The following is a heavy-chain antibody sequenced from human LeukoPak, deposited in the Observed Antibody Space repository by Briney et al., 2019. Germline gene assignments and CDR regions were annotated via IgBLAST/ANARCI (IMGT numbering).Heavy chain of an antibody. D-gene: IGHD3-10*01. J-gene: IGHJ4*02. CDR3: ARTIWFGESPFDY. CDR2: IYPGDSDT. V-gene: IGHV5-51*01. Sequence: GESLKISCKGSGYSFTSYWIGWVRQMPGKGLEWMGIIYPGDSDTRYSPSFQGQVTISADKSISTAYPQWSSLKASDTAMYYCARTIWFGESPFDYWGQGTLVTVSS. CDR1: GYSFTSYW.